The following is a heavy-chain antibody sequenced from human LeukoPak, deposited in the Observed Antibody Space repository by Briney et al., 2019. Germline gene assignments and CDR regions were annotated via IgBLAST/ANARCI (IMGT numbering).Heavy chain of an antibody. CDR1: GFTFSRYG. J-gene: IGHJ4*02. V-gene: IGHV3-30*18. Sequence: PGGSLRLSCAASGFTFSRYGMHWVRQAPCKGLEWVAVISYGGSNKNYADSVKGRFTISRDNSKNTLYLQMNSLRPEDAAVYYCAKERATETRRLDYWGQGTLVTVSS. CDR2: ISYGGSNK. CDR3: AKERATETRRLDY.